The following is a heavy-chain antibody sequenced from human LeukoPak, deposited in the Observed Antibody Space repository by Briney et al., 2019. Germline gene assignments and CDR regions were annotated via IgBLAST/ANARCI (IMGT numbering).Heavy chain of an antibody. CDR2: MNPNSGNT. D-gene: IGHD3-10*01. J-gene: IGHJ5*02. Sequence: ASVKVSCKASGYTFTSYDINWVRQATGQGLEWMGWMNPNSGNTGYAQKFQGSVTMTRNTSISTAYMELSSLRSEDTAVYYCAREFSYGSGSSDWFDPWGQGTLVTVSS. CDR1: GYTFTSYD. V-gene: IGHV1-8*01. CDR3: AREFSYGSGSSDWFDP.